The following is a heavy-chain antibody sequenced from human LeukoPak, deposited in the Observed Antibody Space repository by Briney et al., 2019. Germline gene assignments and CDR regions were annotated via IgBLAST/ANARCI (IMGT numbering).Heavy chain of an antibody. Sequence: GASVKVSCKASGYTFTSYGISWVRQAPGQGLEWMGWISAYNGNTNYAQKFQGRVTMTTDTSTSTAYMELRSLRSEDTAVYYCARGRKDYGDYVQPFDSWGQGTLVTVSS. CDR3: ARGRKDYGDYVQPFDS. CDR1: GYTFTSYG. J-gene: IGHJ4*02. V-gene: IGHV1-18*01. CDR2: ISAYNGNT. D-gene: IGHD4-17*01.